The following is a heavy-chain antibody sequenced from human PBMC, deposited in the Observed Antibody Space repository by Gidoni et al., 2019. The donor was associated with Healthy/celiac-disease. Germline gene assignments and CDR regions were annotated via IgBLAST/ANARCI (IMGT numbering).Heavy chain of an antibody. J-gene: IGHJ5*02. CDR3: ARGMRLRKKNDWFDP. V-gene: IGHV4-34*01. CDR2: INHSGST. Sequence: QVQLQQWGAGLLKPSETLSLTCAVYGRSFSGYYWSWIRQPPGKGLEWIGEINHSGSTNYNPSLKSRVTISVDTSKNQFSLKLSSVTAADTAVYYCARGMRLRKKNDWFDPWGQGTLVTVSS. CDR1: GRSFSGYY. D-gene: IGHD2-15*01.